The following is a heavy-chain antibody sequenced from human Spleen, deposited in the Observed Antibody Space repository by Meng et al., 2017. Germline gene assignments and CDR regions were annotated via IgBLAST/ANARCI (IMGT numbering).Heavy chain of an antibody. CDR2: IHHSGST. D-gene: IGHD1-26*01. CDR3: ARDRGGRGADWPIDS. Sequence: ESLKISCAVSGFSISSGYYWGWVRQPPGKGLEWIGNIHHSGSTYYNPSLKSRVTISVDTSKNQFSLKLSYVTAADTAVYYCARDRGGRGADWPIDSWGQGTLVTVSS. J-gene: IGHJ4*02. CDR1: GFSISSGYY. V-gene: IGHV4-38-2*02.